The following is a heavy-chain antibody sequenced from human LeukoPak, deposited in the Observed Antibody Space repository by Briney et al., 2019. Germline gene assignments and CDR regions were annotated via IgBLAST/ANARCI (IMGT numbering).Heavy chain of an antibody. J-gene: IGHJ6*03. D-gene: IGHD6-13*01. CDR3: ARVRSSSWTYYYYYVDV. Sequence: PSEILSLTCTVSGGSMSSYYWSWIRQPPGEGLEWIGYIYYRGSTNYHPSLKSRVTISVDTSKNQFSLKLSSVTAADTAVYYCARVRSSSWTYYYYYVDVWGKGTTVTVSS. CDR2: IYYRGST. V-gene: IGHV4-59*01. CDR1: GGSMSSYY.